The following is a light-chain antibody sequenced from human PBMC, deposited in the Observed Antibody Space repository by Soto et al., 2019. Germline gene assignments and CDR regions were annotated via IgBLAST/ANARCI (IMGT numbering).Light chain of an antibody. CDR1: QSVSSY. V-gene: IGKV3-11*01. Sequence: EIVLTQSPATLSLSPGERATLSCRASQSVSSYVAWYQQKPGQAPRLLIYDASNRATGIPARFSGSGSGTDFTLTISSLEPEDFAVYYCQKRSNWPYTFGQGTKLEIK. CDR2: DAS. J-gene: IGKJ2*01. CDR3: QKRSNWPYT.